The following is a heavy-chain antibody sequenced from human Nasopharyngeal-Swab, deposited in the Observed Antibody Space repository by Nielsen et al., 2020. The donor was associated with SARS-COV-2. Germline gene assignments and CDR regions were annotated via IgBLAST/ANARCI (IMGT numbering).Heavy chain of an antibody. D-gene: IGHD5-12*01. CDR1: GFTLSSNS. CDR3: ARGRGGGYDPWGYYYYDMDV. J-gene: IGHJ6*02. CDR2: ISTSSSYL. V-gene: IGHV3-21*01. Sequence: GWSLRLSCAASGFTLSSNSMNWVRQAPGKGLEWVSSISTSSSYLYYADSVKGRFTISRDNPKNSLYLQMNSLRAEETAVYYCARGRGGGYDPWGYYYYDMDVWGHGTTVTVSS.